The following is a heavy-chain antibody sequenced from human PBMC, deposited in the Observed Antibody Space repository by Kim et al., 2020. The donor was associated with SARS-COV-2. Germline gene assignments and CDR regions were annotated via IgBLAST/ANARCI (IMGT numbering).Heavy chain of an antibody. CDR3: ARDTRSSGDWFDP. V-gene: IGHV3-9*01. J-gene: IGHJ5*02. D-gene: IGHD6-6*01. Sequence: AASVEGRFTISRDNARNSVFLQMNSLRAEDTALYYCARDTRSSGDWFDPWGQGTLVTVSS.